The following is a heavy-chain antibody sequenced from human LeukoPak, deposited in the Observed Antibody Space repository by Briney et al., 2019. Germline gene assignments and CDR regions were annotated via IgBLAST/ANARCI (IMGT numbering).Heavy chain of an antibody. CDR3: ATDSRSVAARPNFDY. J-gene: IGHJ4*02. Sequence: ASVKVSCKVSGYTLTELSMHWVRQAPGKGLEWMGGFDPEDGETIYAQKFQGRVTMTEDTSTDTAYMELSSLRSEDTAVYYCATDSRSVAARPNFDYWGQGTLVTVSS. V-gene: IGHV1-24*01. CDR2: FDPEDGET. D-gene: IGHD6-6*01. CDR1: GYTLTELS.